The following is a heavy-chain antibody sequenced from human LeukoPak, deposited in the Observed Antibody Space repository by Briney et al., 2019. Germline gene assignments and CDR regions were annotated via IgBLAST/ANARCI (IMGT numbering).Heavy chain of an antibody. CDR3: AREGCSGGSCYHDY. Sequence: SQTLSLTCSVSGGSISSGSNYWSWIRQPAGKGLEWIGRNHTSGSTNYNLSLKSRVTISGDTSKNQFSLKLSSVTAADTAVYYCAREGCSGGSCYHDYWGQGTLVTVSS. CDR1: GGSISSGSNY. J-gene: IGHJ4*02. CDR2: NHTSGST. V-gene: IGHV4-61*02. D-gene: IGHD2-15*01.